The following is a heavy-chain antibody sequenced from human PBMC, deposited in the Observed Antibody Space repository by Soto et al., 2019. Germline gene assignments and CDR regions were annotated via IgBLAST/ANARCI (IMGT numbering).Heavy chain of an antibody. J-gene: IGHJ6*02. V-gene: IGHV4-34*01. CDR1: GGSFSGYY. CDR3: ARFLRRYDPRNPYSGWRAGRGYYDGMDV. D-gene: IGHD6-19*01. CDR2: INHSGST. Sequence: SESLCVTCAVYGGSFSGYYWSWIRQPPGKGLEWIGEINHSGSTNYNPSLKSRVTISVDTSKNQFSLKLSSVTAADTAVYYCARFLRRYDPRNPYSGWRAGRGYYDGMDVWGQWTTVT.